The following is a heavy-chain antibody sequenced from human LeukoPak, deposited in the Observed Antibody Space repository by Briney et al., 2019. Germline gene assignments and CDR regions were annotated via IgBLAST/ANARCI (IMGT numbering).Heavy chain of an antibody. Sequence: GGSLRLSCAASGFTFRSYDMNWVRQAPGKGLEWVSYISSSTSYTYYADSVKGRFTISRDNAKNSLYLQMNSLRAEDTAVYYCARVLGYHGSGSYYPDYWGQGTLVTVSS. V-gene: IGHV3-21*05. CDR1: GFTFRSYD. D-gene: IGHD3-10*01. J-gene: IGHJ4*02. CDR2: ISSSTSYT. CDR3: ARVLGYHGSGSYYPDY.